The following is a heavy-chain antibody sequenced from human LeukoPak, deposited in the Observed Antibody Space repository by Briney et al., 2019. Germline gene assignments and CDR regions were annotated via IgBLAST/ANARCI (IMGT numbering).Heavy chain of an antibody. V-gene: IGHV3-74*01. CDR1: GFTFSSYW. CDR3: ARLTIFGVVFN. CDR2: INTDGSST. D-gene: IGHD3-3*01. Sequence: GGSLRLSCAASGFTFSSYWMHWVRQAPGKGLVWVSRINTDGSSTSYADSVKGRFTISRDNAKNTLYLQMNSLRAEDTAVYYCARLTIFGVVFNWGQGTLVTVSS. J-gene: IGHJ4*02.